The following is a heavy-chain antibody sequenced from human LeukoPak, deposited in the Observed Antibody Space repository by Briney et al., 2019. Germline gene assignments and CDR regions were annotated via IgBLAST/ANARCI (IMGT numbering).Heavy chain of an antibody. CDR3: ARAGYYYDIKRKIAP. J-gene: IGHJ5*02. CDR1: GGSFSGYY. CDR2: INHSGST. D-gene: IGHD3-22*01. V-gene: IGHV4-34*01. Sequence: SETLSLTCAVYGGSFSGYYWSWIRQPPGKGLEWIGEINHSGSTNYNPSLKSRVTISVDTSKNQFSLRLSSVTAADTAVYYCARAGYYYDIKRKIAPGEQGT.